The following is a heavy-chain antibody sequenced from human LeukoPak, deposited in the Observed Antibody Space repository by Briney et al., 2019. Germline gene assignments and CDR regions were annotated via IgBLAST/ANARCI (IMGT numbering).Heavy chain of an antibody. D-gene: IGHD6-6*01. CDR2: IYYTGST. CDR3: TSGISSASNY. Sequence: SETLSLTCTVSGGSISSSSYYWGWIRQPPGAGLEWIGSIYYTGSTYYSPSLKSRVTISADTSKNEFSLKLSSVTAADTAVYYCTSGISSASNYWGQGTLVTVSS. V-gene: IGHV4-39*01. CDR1: GGSISSSSYY. J-gene: IGHJ4*02.